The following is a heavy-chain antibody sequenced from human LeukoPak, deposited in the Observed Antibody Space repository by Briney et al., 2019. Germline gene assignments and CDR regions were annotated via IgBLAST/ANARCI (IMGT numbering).Heavy chain of an antibody. V-gene: IGHV1-2*02. Sequence: ASVKVSCKASGGTFSSYAISWVRQAPGQGLEWMGWINPNSGGTNYAQKFQGRVTMTRDTSISTAYMELSRLRSDDTAVYYCAKQYSSSRTLDYWGQGTLVTVSS. D-gene: IGHD6-13*01. CDR3: AKQYSSSRTLDY. J-gene: IGHJ4*02. CDR2: INPNSGGT. CDR1: GGTFSSYA.